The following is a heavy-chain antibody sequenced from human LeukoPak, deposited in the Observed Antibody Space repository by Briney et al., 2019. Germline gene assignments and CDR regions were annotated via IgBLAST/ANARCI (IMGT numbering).Heavy chain of an antibody. Sequence: GGSLRLSCAASGFTFSSYAMSWVRQAPGKGLEWVSVIYSGGDTYYADSVKGRFTISRDNSKNTLYLQMNSLRAEDTAVYSCARERERGRTSPYFDSWGQGTLVPVSS. V-gene: IGHV3-66*01. CDR2: IYSGGDT. CDR3: ARERERGRTSPYFDS. CDR1: GFTFSSYA. J-gene: IGHJ4*02. D-gene: IGHD3-16*01.